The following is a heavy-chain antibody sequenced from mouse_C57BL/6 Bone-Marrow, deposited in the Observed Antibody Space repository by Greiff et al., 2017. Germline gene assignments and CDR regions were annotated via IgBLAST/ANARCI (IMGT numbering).Heavy chain of an antibody. CDR2: INPYNGGT. CDR1: GYTFTDYY. Sequence: DVKLQESGPVLVKPGASVKMSCKASGYTFTDYYMNWVKQSHGKSLEWIGVINPYNGGTSYNQKFKGKATLTVDKSSSTAYMELNSLTSEDSAVYYCARDYYGSSWAYWGQGTLVTVSA. J-gene: IGHJ3*01. V-gene: IGHV1-19*01. D-gene: IGHD1-1*01. CDR3: ARDYYGSSWAY.